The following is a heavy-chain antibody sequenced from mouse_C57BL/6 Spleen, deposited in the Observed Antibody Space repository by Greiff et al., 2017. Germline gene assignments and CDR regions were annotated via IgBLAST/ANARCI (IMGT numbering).Heavy chain of an antibody. D-gene: IGHD1-1*01. CDR1: GFNIKDDY. V-gene: IGHV14-4*01. CDR2: IDPENGDT. J-gene: IGHJ2*01. CDR3: TNYYGSPFDY. Sequence: VQLKESGAELVRPGASVKLSCTASGFNIKDDYMHWVKQRPEQGLEWIGWIDPENGDTEYASKFQGKATITADTSSNTAYLQLSSLTSEDTAVYYCTNYYGSPFDYWGQGTTLTVSS.